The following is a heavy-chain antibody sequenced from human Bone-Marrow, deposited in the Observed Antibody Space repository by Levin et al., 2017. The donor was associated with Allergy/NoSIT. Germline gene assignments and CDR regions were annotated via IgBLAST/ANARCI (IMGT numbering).Heavy chain of an antibody. D-gene: IGHD3-3*01. CDR2: MNPNSGHT. CDR1: GYTFISYD. J-gene: IGHJ5*02. CDR3: ARGGEVLSGFYDAAPGDWGDR. Sequence: ASVKVSCKASGYTFISYDINWVRQAIGQGLEWMGWMNPNSGHTGYLQKFSGRVTMTRNTSTNTAYMELSSLRPDDTAVYFCARGGEVLSGFYDAAPGDWGDRWGQGTLVSVSS. V-gene: IGHV1-8*02.